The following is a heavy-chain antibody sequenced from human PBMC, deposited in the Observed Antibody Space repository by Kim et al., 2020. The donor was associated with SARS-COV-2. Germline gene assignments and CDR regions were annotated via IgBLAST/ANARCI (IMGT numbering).Heavy chain of an antibody. V-gene: IGHV1-69*04. D-gene: IGHD5-12*01. J-gene: IGHJ4*02. CDR3: AREGYSGYDWGKFDY. Sequence: QKFQGRVTITADKSTSTAYMELSSLRSEDTAVYYCAREGYSGYDWGKFDYWGQGTLVTVSS.